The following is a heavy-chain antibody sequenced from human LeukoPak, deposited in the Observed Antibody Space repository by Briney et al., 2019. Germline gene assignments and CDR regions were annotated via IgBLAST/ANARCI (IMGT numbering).Heavy chain of an antibody. CDR3: ARAPDSSGYIRFDP. CDR1: GGSISSGGYY. V-gene: IGHV4-61*08. J-gene: IGHJ5*02. CDR2: IYHSGST. Sequence: SETLSLTCTVSGGSISSGGYYWSWIRQPPGKGLEWIGYIYHSGSTNYNPSLKSRVTISVDTSKNQFSLKLSSVTAADTAVYYCARAPDSSGYIRFDPWGQGTLVTVSS. D-gene: IGHD3-22*01.